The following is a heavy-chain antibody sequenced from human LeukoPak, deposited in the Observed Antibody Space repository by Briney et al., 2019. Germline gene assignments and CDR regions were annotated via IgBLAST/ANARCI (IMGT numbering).Heavy chain of an antibody. Sequence: GGSLRLSCAASGFTFSSCGFNWVRQAPGKGLEWVSGISASGGTTYYGDSVKGRFTISRDNSKNTLYLQINSLRAEDTALYYCAKLTHFGVVKTNLDYWGQGTLVTVSA. CDR2: ISASGGTT. CDR1: GFTFSSCG. CDR3: AKLTHFGVVKTNLDY. J-gene: IGHJ4*02. V-gene: IGHV3-23*01. D-gene: IGHD3-3*01.